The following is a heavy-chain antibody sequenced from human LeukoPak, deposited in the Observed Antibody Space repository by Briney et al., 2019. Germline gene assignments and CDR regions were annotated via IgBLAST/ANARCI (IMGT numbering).Heavy chain of an antibody. CDR3: AKDLTGYSSGPDAFDI. CDR1: GFTFDDYA. Sequence: GGSLRLSCAASGFTFDDYAMHWVRQAPGKGLEWVSGISWNSGSIGYADSVKGRFTIPRDNAKNSLYLQMNSLRAEDTALYYCAKDLTGYSSGPDAFDIWGQGTMVTVSS. V-gene: IGHV3-9*01. J-gene: IGHJ3*02. CDR2: ISWNSGSI. D-gene: IGHD6-19*01.